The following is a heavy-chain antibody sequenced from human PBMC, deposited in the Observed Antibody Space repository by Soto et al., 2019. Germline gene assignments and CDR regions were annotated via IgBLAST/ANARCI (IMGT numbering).Heavy chain of an antibody. D-gene: IGHD2-15*01. CDR3: ARDRCSGGSCFFYFDY. V-gene: IGHV3-7*01. J-gene: IGHJ4*02. CDR2: IKQDGSEK. CDR1: GFTFSSYW. Sequence: PGGSLILSCAASGFTFSSYWMSWFRQAPWKWLEWVSNIKQDGSEKYYVDSVKGRFTISRDNAKNSLYLQMNSLRAEDTAVYYCARDRCSGGSCFFYFDYWGQGTLVTASS.